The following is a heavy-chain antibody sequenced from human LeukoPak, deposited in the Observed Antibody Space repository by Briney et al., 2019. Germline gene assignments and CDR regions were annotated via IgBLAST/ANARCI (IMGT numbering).Heavy chain of an antibody. CDR1: GFSFSTYG. CDR2: ISGSGDHT. CDR3: VKPPEWLRLRADVFET. Sequence: AGGSLRLSCAASGFSFSTYGMSWVRQSPGKGLEWVSGISGSGDHTYHGDSVRGRFTISRDNSNNTLYLEMKSLIVEDTALYYCVKPPEWLRLRADVFETWGQGTMVTASS. V-gene: IGHV3-23*01. D-gene: IGHD5-12*01. J-gene: IGHJ3*02.